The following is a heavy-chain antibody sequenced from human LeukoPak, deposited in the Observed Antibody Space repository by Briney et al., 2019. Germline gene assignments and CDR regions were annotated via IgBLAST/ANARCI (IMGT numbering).Heavy chain of an antibody. V-gene: IGHV4-59*01. CDR2: IYYSGRT. D-gene: IGHD6-19*01. J-gene: IGHJ4*02. Sequence: SETLSLTCTVSGGPISGYYWNWIRQPPGKGLEWIGSIYYSGRTSFNGSLKTRITMSVDTSKNQFSPKLTSVTTADTAVYYCATLMSGGWTDYWGQGTLVTVSS. CDR3: ATLMSGGWTDY. CDR1: GGPISGYY.